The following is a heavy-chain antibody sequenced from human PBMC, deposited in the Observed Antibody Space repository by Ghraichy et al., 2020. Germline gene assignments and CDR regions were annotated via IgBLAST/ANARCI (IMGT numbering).Heavy chain of an antibody. CDR1: GFTFCSSN. CDR2: ISSTSNTI. CDR3: ANSLSSSSDFDY. J-gene: IGHJ4*02. D-gene: IGHD6-13*01. Sequence: GGSLRLSCAVSGFTFCSSNMNWVRLAPGKGLEWVSFISSTSNTINYADSVKGRFTISRDNAKNSLYLQMNSLRDEDTAVYYCANSLSSSSDFDYWGQGTLVTVSS. V-gene: IGHV3-48*02.